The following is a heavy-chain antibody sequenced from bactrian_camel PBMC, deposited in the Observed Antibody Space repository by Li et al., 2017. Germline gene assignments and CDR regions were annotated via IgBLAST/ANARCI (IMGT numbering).Heavy chain of an antibody. V-gene: IGHV3S1*01. CDR1: GYTYSGNC. D-gene: IGHD2*01. CDR2: IYTGDGTT. J-gene: IGHJ4*01. Sequence: QLVESGGGSVQAGGSLRLSCAASGYTYSGNCMAWFRQAPGKAREGVATIYTGDGTTSYGDSVKGRFTISQDTTKTTIYLRMVELRPEDSAMYYCAAGAALLVGGICYTDYRIYGQGTQVTVS.